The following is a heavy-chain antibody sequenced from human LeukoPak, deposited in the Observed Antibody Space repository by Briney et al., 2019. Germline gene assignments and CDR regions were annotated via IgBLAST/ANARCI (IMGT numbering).Heavy chain of an antibody. D-gene: IGHD1-26*01. CDR1: GGSISGSSYY. CDR3: ARQGGSYYTPFDS. Sequence: SETLSLTCTVSGGSISGSSYYWGWIRQPPGKGLEWIGNIYYSGSTYYNPSLRSRVTISVDTSKNQFSLKLNSVTAADTAVYYCARQGGSYYTPFDSWGQGALVTVSS. CDR2: IYYSGST. J-gene: IGHJ4*02. V-gene: IGHV4-39*01.